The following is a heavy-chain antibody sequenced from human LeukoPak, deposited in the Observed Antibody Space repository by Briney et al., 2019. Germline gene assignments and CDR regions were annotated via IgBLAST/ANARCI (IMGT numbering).Heavy chain of an antibody. V-gene: IGHV4-34*01. CDR2: INHSGST. CDR3: VSGSYEYYFDY. CDR1: GGSFSGYY. D-gene: IGHD3-10*01. J-gene: IGHJ4*02. Sequence: SETLSLTCAVYGGSFSGYYWSWIRQPPGKGLEWIGEINHSGSTNYNPSLKSRVTISVDTSKNQSSLKLSSVTAADTAVYYCVSGSYEYYFDYWGQGTLVTVSS.